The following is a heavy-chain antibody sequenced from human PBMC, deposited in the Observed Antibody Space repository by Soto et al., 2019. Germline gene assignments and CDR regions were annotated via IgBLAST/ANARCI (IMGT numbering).Heavy chain of an antibody. D-gene: IGHD6-13*01. CDR2: ISYDGNNK. Sequence: GGSLRLSCAASGFTFRSYGMHWVRQAPGKGLEWVAVISYDGNNKYYADSVKGRLTISRDNSKNTVSLQMNSLRVEDTAVYYCARDGIAAAPDYWGQGTLVTVSS. J-gene: IGHJ4*02. CDR3: ARDGIAAAPDY. CDR1: GFTFRSYG. V-gene: IGHV3-30*03.